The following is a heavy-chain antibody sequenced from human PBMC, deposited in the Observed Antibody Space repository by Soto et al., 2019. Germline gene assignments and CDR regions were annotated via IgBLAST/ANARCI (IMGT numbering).Heavy chain of an antibody. D-gene: IGHD2-15*01. CDR1: GIDLSIYW. CDR2: INPESTTI. CDR3: TKDNFGGRDS. V-gene: IGHV3-74*01. J-gene: IGHJ4*02. Sequence: EAQLVESGGGLVQPGGSLRLSCTGSGIDLSIYWMHWVRQAPGKGLVWVSRINPESTTISYADSVKGRFTISRDNAENTLFMHMNSLSAEDTCVYYCTKDNFGGRDSWGQGTLVTVSS.